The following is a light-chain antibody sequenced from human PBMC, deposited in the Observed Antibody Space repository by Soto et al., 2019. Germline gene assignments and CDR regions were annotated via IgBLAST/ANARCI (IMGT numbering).Light chain of an antibody. Sequence: QSALTQPASVSGSPGQSITIFCTGTSSDVGSYNLVSWYQQHPGKAPKLMIYEGSKRPSGVSNRFSGSKSGNTASLTISGLQAEDEADYYCCSYAGSSLKVFGGGTKLTVL. CDR1: SSDVGSYNL. CDR2: EGS. J-gene: IGLJ3*02. CDR3: CSYAGSSLKV. V-gene: IGLV2-23*01.